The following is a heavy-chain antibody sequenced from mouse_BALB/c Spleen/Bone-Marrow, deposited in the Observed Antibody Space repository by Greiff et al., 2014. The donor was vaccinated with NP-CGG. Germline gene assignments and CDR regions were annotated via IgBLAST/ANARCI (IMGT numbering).Heavy chain of an antibody. Sequence: EVQLVESGGVLVNGGGSLKLSCAASGFTFSNYYMSWVRQTPEKRLELVAAINSDGGSTYYRDNVKGRFTISRDNAKNTLFLQMSSLKSEYTALYFCARQGGWLHAFVYWGQRTLVTVSS. CDR1: GFTFSNYY. V-gene: IGHV5-6-2*01. CDR2: INSDGGST. D-gene: IGHD2-3*01. J-gene: IGHJ4*01. CDR3: ARQGGWLHAFVY.